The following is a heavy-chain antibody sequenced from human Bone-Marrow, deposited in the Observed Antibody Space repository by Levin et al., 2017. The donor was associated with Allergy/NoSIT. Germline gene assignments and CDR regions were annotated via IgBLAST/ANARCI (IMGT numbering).Heavy chain of an antibody. V-gene: IGHV4-39*07. CDR1: GGSIRSTYYY. CDR3: ANHYDFWSGFFDP. D-gene: IGHD3-3*01. J-gene: IGHJ5*02. Sequence: KPSETLSLTCTVSGGSIRSTYYYWGWIRQPPGEGLEWIGSIHHIGSTYYNPSLKSRGTTSVDTSKNQFSLRLTSVTAADTAVYYCANHYDFWSGFFDPWGQGVLVTVSS. CDR2: IHHIGST.